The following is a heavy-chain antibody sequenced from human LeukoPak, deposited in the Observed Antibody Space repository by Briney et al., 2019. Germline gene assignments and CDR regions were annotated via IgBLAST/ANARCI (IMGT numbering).Heavy chain of an antibody. V-gene: IGHV3-30*04. CDR3: ARDLEMALYGSGNHYYYGMDV. CDR1: GFTFSSYA. J-gene: IGHJ6*04. D-gene: IGHD3-10*01. CDR2: ISYDRSNK. Sequence: PGRSLRLSCAASGFTFSSYAMHWVRQAPGKGLEGVAVISYDRSNKYYADSVKGRFTSSRDNSKNTLYLQMNSLRAEDTAVYYCARDLEMALYGSGNHYYYGMDVWGKGTTVTVSS.